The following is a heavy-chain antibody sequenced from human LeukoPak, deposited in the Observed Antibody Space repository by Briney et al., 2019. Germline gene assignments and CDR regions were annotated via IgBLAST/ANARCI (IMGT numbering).Heavy chain of an antibody. D-gene: IGHD6-19*01. CDR2: FSGSGGHT. Sequence: GGSLRLSCAPSGFTFSSYAMSWVRQAPGKGLEWVSAFSGSGGHTYYADSVKGRFTISRDNSKNTLYLQMNSLRAEDTAIYYCAKGVDSSGWYSYYFDYWGQGTLVTVSS. J-gene: IGHJ4*02. CDR3: AKGVDSSGWYSYYFDY. CDR1: GFTFSSYA. V-gene: IGHV3-23*01.